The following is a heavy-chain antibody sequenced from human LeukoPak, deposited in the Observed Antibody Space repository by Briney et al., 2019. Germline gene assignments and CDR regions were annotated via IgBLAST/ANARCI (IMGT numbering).Heavy chain of an antibody. CDR3: ARAPMAWDSSGYYYLDAFDI. V-gene: IGHV4-30-4*01. CDR2: IYYSGST. Sequence: PSETLSLTCTVSGGSISSGDYYWSWIRQPPGKGLEWIGYIYYSGSTYYNPSLKSRVTISVDTSKNQFSLKLSSVTAADTAVYYCARAPMAWDSSGYYYLDAFDIWGQGTVVTVSS. CDR1: GGSISSGDYY. D-gene: IGHD3-22*01. J-gene: IGHJ3*02.